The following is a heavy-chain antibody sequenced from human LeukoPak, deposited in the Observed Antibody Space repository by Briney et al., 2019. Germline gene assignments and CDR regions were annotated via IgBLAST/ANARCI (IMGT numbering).Heavy chain of an antibody. CDR1: GYTFTGYY. J-gene: IGHJ3*02. CDR3: ARRSPPYDFWSGYYRSTWVSDAFDI. V-gene: IGHV1-2*02. D-gene: IGHD3-3*01. CDR2: INPSSGGP. Sequence: ASVKVSCKASGYTFTGYYIHWVRQAPGQGLEWMGWINPSSGGPNYAQKFQGRVTMTRDTSISTAYMELRRLRSDDTAVYYCARRSPPYDFWSGYYRSTWVSDAFDIWGQGTMVTVSS.